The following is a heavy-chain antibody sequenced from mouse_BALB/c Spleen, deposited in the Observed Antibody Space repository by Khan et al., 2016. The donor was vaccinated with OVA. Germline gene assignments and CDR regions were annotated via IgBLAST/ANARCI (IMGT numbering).Heavy chain of an antibody. CDR1: GYTFTDFT. Sequence: QVQLKQSGAELVRPGVSVKISCKGSGYTFTDFTIHWVKQSHALSLEWIGVISTYYGDVTYNQKFKGKATMTVDKSSSTTYMELARLTSEDSAIYYLTGGAGGSMFAYWGQGTLVTVSA. D-gene: IGHD2-10*02. V-gene: IGHV1S137*01. J-gene: IGHJ3*01. CDR2: ISTYYGDV. CDR3: TGGAGGSMFAY.